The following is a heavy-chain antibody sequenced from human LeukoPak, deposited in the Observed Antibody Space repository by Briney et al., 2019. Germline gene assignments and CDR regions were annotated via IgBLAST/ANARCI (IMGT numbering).Heavy chain of an antibody. CDR3: ARVIAAAAFDY. J-gene: IGHJ4*02. D-gene: IGHD6-13*01. V-gene: IGHV1-18*03. Sequence: ASVKVSCKASGYIFSTYGINWVRQAPGQGLEWMGWISPYNGDTNYAQNVQDRVTMTTDTSTNTAYMELRSLRSDDMAVYYCARVIAAAAFDYWGQGTLVSVSS. CDR1: GYIFSTYG. CDR2: ISPYNGDT.